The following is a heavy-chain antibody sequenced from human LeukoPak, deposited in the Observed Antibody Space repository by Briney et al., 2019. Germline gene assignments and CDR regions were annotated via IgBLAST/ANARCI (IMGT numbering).Heavy chain of an antibody. Sequence: PGGSLRLSCAASGFTFSDYNDYYMNWIRQAPGKGLEWVGRIKSKSDGGKADYAAPVKGRFTISRDDSRNTLFLQMNSLKTEDTAVYYCTTELRWELVDVDRWGQGTLVTVSS. CDR3: TTELRWELVDVDR. J-gene: IGHJ5*02. V-gene: IGHV3-15*05. CDR1: GFTFSDYNDYY. D-gene: IGHD3-10*01. CDR2: IKSKSDGGKA.